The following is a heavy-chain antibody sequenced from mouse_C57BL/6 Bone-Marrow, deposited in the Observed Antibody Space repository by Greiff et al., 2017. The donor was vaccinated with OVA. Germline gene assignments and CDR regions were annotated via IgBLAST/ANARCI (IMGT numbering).Heavy chain of an antibody. CDR1: GYTFTSYW. CDR2: IDPSGSYT. CDR3: ARRRDRGYIDG. Sequence: VQLQQSGAELVMPGASVKLSCKASGYTFTSYWMHWVKQRPGQGLEWIGEIDPSGSYTNYNQKFKGKATLTVDKSSSTAYLQLSSLTSEDSADYCAARRRDRGYIDGWGTGTTVTVSS. V-gene: IGHV1-69*01. D-gene: IGHD3-2*01. J-gene: IGHJ1*03.